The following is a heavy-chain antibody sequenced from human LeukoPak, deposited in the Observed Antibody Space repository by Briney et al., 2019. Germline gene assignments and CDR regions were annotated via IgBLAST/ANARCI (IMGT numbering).Heavy chain of an antibody. D-gene: IGHD2-15*01. J-gene: IGHJ4*02. CDR1: GFTFSSYW. CDR2: IRPDGSEI. CDR3: ARYCSGGSCWDY. V-gene: IGHV3-7*01. Sequence: GGSLRLSCAASGFTFSSYWMSWVRQVPGKGLEWVANIRPDGSEIYYGDSVKGRFTISRDNAKNSLYLQMNSLRAEDTAVYYCARYCSGGSCWDYWGQGTLVTVSS.